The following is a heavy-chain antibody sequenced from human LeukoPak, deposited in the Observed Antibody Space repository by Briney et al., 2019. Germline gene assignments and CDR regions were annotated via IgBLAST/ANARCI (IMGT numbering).Heavy chain of an antibody. J-gene: IGHJ4*02. CDR1: GYSFTSYW. CDR3: ARHYPGGDYFIDY. Sequence: GESLKISCKGSGYSFTSYWIGWVRQMPGKGLEWVGIIYPDDSETRYSPSFQDQVTISADKSISTAYLQWRSLKASDTAMYYCARHYPGGDYFIDYWGQGTLVTVSS. D-gene: IGHD4-17*01. V-gene: IGHV5-51*01. CDR2: IYPDDSET.